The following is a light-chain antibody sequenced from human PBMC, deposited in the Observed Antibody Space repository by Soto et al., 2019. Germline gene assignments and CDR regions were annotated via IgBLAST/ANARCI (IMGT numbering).Light chain of an antibody. CDR2: GNN. Sequence: QSVLTQPPSVSGAPGQRVTISCTGSSSNIGAGYDVHWYQQLPGTAPKILIYGNNNRPSGVPDRFSGSKSGTSASLAITGLQVDDEADYYCQSYYSSLSGAVFGGGTQLTVL. CDR1: SSNIGAGYD. J-gene: IGLJ7*01. V-gene: IGLV1-40*01. CDR3: QSYYSSLSGAV.